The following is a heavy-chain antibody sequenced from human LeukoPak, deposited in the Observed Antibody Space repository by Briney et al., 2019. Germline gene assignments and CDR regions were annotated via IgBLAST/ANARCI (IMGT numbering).Heavy chain of an antibody. Sequence: SETLSLTCNVSGGSINTANYYWSWVRQPPGRGREWMGYISYSGTPYYNPSLNSRVTISFDTSKNQFSLILNSATAADTAMYYCARDRYGDFEDYWGQGTLVTVSS. V-gene: IGHV4-30-4*08. CDR2: ISYSGTP. CDR3: ARDRYGDFEDY. J-gene: IGHJ4*02. CDR1: GGSINTANYY. D-gene: IGHD4-17*01.